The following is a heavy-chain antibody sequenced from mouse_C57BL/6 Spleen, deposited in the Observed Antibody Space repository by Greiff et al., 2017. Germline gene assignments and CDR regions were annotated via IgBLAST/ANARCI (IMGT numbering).Heavy chain of an antibody. CDR3: ASEDYDWTGFAY. CDR2: IHPNSGST. CDR1: GYTFTSYW. D-gene: IGHD2-4*01. V-gene: IGHV1-64*01. J-gene: IGHJ3*01. Sequence: QVQLQQPGAELVKPGASVKLSCKASGYTFTSYWMHWVKQRPGQGLEWIGMIHPNSGSTNYTEKFKSQATLTVDKSSSTAYMQLSSLTSEDSAVYYCASEDYDWTGFAYWGQGTLVTVSA.